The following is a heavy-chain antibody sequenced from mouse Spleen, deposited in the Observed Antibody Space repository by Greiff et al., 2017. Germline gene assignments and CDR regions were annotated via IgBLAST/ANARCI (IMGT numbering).Heavy chain of an antibody. D-gene: IGHD3-2*01. CDR1: GYAFSSSW. V-gene: IGHV1-82*01. CDR3: ADSSGYGAMDY. J-gene: IGHJ4*01. Sequence: QVQLQQSGPELVKPGASVKISCKASGYAFSSSWMNWVKQRPGKGLEWIGRIYPGDGDTNYNGKFKGKATLTADKSSSTAYMQLSSLTSEDSAVYFCADSSGYGAMDYWGQGTSVTVSS. CDR2: IYPGDGDT.